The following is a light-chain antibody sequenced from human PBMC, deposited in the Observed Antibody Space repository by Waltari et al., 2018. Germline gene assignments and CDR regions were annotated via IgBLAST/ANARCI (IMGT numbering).Light chain of an antibody. CDR1: QSISKY. CDR2: DAS. V-gene: IGKV3-20*01. J-gene: IGKJ1*01. Sequence: EIMLTQSPGTLSLSPGERATLSCRASQSISKYLAWYQQKPGQPPRLLIDDASSRATGIPDRFRGSVSGTDVSLTISRLEPEDFAVYYCQKYGTLPATFGQGTKVEIK. CDR3: QKYGTLPAT.